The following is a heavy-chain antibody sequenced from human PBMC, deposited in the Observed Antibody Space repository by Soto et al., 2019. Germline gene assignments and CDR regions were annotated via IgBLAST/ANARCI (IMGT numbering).Heavy chain of an antibody. CDR1: GFTFTSSA. J-gene: IGHJ6*02. D-gene: IGHD3-10*01. V-gene: IGHV1-58*01. Sequence: QMQLVQSGPEVKKPGTSVKVSCKASGFTFTSSAVQWVRQARGQRLEWIGWIVVGSGNTNYAQKFQERVTITRDMSTITAYMELSSLRSEDTAVYYCAADLTMVRGEYGMDVWGQGTTVTVSS. CDR3: AADLTMVRGEYGMDV. CDR2: IVVGSGNT.